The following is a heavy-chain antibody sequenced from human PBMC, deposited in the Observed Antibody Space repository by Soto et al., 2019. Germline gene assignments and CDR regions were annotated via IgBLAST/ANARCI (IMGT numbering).Heavy chain of an antibody. CDR1: GGSISSSSYY. Sequence: DTLSLTCTVSGGSISSSSYYWGWIRQPPGKRLEGIGSIYYSLSTYSNPSLKSRGTISVDTSKNQFSLKLSSVTAADTAVYYCARRRKYCSSTSCYFDYWGQGTLVTVSS. D-gene: IGHD2-2*01. CDR2: IYYSLST. V-gene: IGHV4-39*01. CDR3: ARRRKYCSSTSCYFDY. J-gene: IGHJ4*02.